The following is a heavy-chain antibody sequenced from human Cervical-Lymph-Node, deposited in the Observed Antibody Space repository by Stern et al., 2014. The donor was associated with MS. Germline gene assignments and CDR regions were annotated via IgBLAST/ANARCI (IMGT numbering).Heavy chain of an antibody. J-gene: IGHJ1*01. CDR2: IYWNDDK. Sequence: QITLKESGPTLVKPTQTLTLTCTFSGFSLSTSGVGVGWIRQPPGKALEWLALIYWNDDKRYSPSLKSRLTITKDTSKNQVVLTMTNMDPVDTATYYCAHRRSHLGYSSSWYPDPAEYFQHWGQGTLVTVSS. CDR3: AHRRSHLGYSSSWYPDPAEYFQH. D-gene: IGHD6-13*01. CDR1: GFSLSTSGVG. V-gene: IGHV2-5*01.